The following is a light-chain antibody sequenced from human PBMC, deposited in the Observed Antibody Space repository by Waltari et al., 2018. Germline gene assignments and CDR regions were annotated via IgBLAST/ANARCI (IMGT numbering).Light chain of an antibody. CDR2: SNK. Sequence: QSVLTQSPSTSGTPGQTVTIFCSGSGSNIGARTVNWYQQLPGTAPKLLIYSNKQRPSGVPDRFSGSKSGSSAFLAISRLQSEDEADYYCAAWDDTLNGVLFGGGTKLTVL. J-gene: IGLJ2*01. CDR1: GSNIGART. V-gene: IGLV1-44*01. CDR3: AAWDDTLNGVL.